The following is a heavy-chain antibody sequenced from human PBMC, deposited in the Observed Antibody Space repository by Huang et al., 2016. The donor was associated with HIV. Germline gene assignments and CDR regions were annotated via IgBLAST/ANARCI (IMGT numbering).Heavy chain of an antibody. CDR3: ARDPRIQSWLNFFDY. Sequence: EVQLVESGGGLVQPGGSLRLSCAASGFSISSYWMHWVRQDPGTGLVWVFRIKSDGISTSYADSVKGRFTISRDNAKNTLYLQMNSLRAEDTAVYYCARDPRIQSWLNFFDYWGQGTLVSVSS. J-gene: IGHJ4*02. D-gene: IGHD3-22*01. CDR2: IKSDGIST. V-gene: IGHV3-74*01. CDR1: GFSISSYW.